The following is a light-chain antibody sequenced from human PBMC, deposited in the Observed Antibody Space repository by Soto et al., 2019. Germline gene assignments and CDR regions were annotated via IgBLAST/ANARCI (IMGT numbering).Light chain of an antibody. CDR2: RNN. CDR3: TVWDDSLRGRL. V-gene: IGLV1-47*01. Sequence: QSVLTQPPSASGTPGQRVTISCSGSSSNLESNYVYWYQQLPGTAPRLLIYRNNHRPSGVPDRFSGSKSGTSASLAISALRSEDEADYYCTVWDDSLRGRLFGGGTKLTVL. CDR1: SSNLESNY. J-gene: IGLJ2*01.